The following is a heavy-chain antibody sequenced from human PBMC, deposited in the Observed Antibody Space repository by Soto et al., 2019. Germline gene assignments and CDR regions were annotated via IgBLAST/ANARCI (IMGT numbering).Heavy chain of an antibody. CDR3: ARYSIAARRGIDY. Sequence: QLQLQESGSGLVKPSQTLSLTCAVSGGSVSSGGYSWIWIRQPPGKGLEWIGYIYHSGSTYYNPSLKSRVTISVDRSKNQFSLKLSPVTAADTAVYYCARYSIAARRGIDYWGQGTLVTVSS. CDR2: IYHSGST. V-gene: IGHV4-30-2*01. D-gene: IGHD6-6*01. J-gene: IGHJ4*02. CDR1: GGSVSSGGYS.